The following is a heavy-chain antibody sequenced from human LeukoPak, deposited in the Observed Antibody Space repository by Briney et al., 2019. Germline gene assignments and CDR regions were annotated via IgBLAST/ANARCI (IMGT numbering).Heavy chain of an antibody. CDR1: GYTLTSYG. D-gene: IGHD3-10*01. CDR2: ISAYNGNT. Sequence: ASVKVSCKASGYTLTSYGISWVRQAPGQGLEWMGWISAYNGNTNYAQKLQGRVTMTTDTSTSTAYMELRSLRSDDTAVYYCASVTGYYGSGSLDAFDIWGQGTMVTVSS. J-gene: IGHJ3*02. CDR3: ASVTGYYGSGSLDAFDI. V-gene: IGHV1-18*04.